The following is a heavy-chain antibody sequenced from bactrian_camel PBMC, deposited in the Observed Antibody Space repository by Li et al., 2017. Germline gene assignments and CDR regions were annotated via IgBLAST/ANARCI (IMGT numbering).Heavy chain of an antibody. Sequence: HVQLVESGGGLVQPGGSLRLSCAASGFTFTFSNYWMNWVRQAPGKGLEWVSSINDGGRSTFYVDSVKGRFTISKDNAKNTLFLQMNSLTPEDTAVYYCVRDGVDFRVVVTGTTFGYWGQGTQVTVS. J-gene: IGHJ6*01. V-gene: IGHV3S6*01. D-gene: IGHD2*01. CDR2: INDGGRST. CDR3: VRDGVDFRVVVTGTTFGY. CDR1: GFTFTFSNYW.